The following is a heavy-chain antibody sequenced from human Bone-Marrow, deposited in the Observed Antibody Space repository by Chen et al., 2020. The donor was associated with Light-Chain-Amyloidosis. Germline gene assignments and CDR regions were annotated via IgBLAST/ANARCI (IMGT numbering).Heavy chain of an antibody. CDR2: ISGSGGSR. J-gene: IGHJ3*02. D-gene: IGHD3-9*01. CDR1: GFAFSSYA. CDR3: AKDISYDDILPGYPADAFDI. V-gene: IGHV3-23*01. Sequence: GGSLRLSCAASGFAFSSYAMSWVRQAPGKGLAWVSTISGSGGSRYYGDSVKGRLTISRDNSKNALFLQMNSLRAEDTAVYYCAKDISYDDILPGYPADAFDIWGQGTMVTVSS.